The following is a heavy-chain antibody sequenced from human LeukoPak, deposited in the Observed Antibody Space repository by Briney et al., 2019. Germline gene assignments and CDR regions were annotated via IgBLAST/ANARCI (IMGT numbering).Heavy chain of an antibody. D-gene: IGHD5-18*01. CDR3: ARVDTAMVAPVGATQYYFDY. Sequence: SETLSLTCTVSGGSISSSSYYWGWIRQPPGKGLEWIGSIYYSGSTYYNPSLKSRVTISVDTSKNQFSLKLSSVTAADTAVYYCARVDTAMVAPVGATQYYFDYWGQGTLVTVSS. CDR1: GGSISSSSYY. V-gene: IGHV4-39*07. J-gene: IGHJ4*02. CDR2: IYYSGST.